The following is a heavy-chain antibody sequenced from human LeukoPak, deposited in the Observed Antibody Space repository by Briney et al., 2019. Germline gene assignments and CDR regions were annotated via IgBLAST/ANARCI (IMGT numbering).Heavy chain of an antibody. CDR1: GFTFSSYG. CDR3: TRDRYGLWFGELPNDY. V-gene: IGHV3-33*01. CDR2: IWYDGSNI. J-gene: IGHJ4*02. D-gene: IGHD3-10*01. Sequence: PGGSLRLSCAASGFTFSSYGMHWVRQAPGKGLEWVAVIWYDGSNIYYADSVKGRFTISRDNSKNTLYLQMNSLRAEDTAVYYCTRDRYGLWFGELPNDYWGQGTLVTVSS.